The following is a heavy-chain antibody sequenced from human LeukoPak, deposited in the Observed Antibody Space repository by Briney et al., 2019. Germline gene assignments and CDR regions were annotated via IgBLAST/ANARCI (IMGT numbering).Heavy chain of an antibody. CDR2: IYYSGST. D-gene: IGHD3-3*01. CDR3: ARVTYYDFWSGYWSGWYYYYYYMDV. CDR1: GGSISSSSYY. Sequence: SETLSLTCTVSGGSISSSSYYWGWIRQPPGKGLEWIGSIYYSGSTYYNPSLKSRVTISVDTSKNQFSLKLSSVTAADTAVYYCARVTYYDFWSGYWSGWYYYYYYMDVRGKGTTVTVSS. J-gene: IGHJ6*03. V-gene: IGHV4-39*07.